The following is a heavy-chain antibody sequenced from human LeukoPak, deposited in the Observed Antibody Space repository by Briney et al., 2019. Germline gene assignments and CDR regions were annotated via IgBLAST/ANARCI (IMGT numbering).Heavy chain of an antibody. J-gene: IGHJ4*02. CDR1: GYTFTGYY. V-gene: IGHV1-2*02. CDR3: ARNRTRTGYSSGWYHDY. Sequence: ASVKVSCKASGYTFTGYYMHWVRQAPGQGLEWMGWINPNSGGTNYAQKFQGRVTMTRDTSISTAYMELSRLRSDDTAVYYCARNRTRTGYSSGWYHDYWGQGTLVTVSS. D-gene: IGHD6-19*01. CDR2: INPNSGGT.